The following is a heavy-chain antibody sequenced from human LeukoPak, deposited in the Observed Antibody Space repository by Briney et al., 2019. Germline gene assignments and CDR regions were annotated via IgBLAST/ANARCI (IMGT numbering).Heavy chain of an antibody. Sequence: SETLSLTCTVSGGSISSYYWSWIRQPPGKGLEWIGYIYYSGSTNYNPSLKSRVTISVDTSKNQFSLKLSSVTAADTAVYYCARGDSGWYNGMDVWGQGNPGHRLL. CDR3: ARGDSGWYNGMDV. V-gene: IGHV4-59*01. D-gene: IGHD6-19*01. CDR1: GGSISSYY. CDR2: IYYSGST. J-gene: IGHJ6*02.